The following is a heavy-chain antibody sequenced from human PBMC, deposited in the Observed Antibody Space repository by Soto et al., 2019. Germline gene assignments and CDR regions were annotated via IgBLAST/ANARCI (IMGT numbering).Heavy chain of an antibody. D-gene: IGHD3-10*01. CDR1: GYTLTELS. J-gene: IGHJ4*02. CDR3: ASGWFGEFVYYFDY. Sequence: ASVKVSCKVSGYTLTELSMHWVRQAPGKGLEWMGGFDPEDGDTNYAQKLQGRVTMTTDTSTSTAYMELRSLRSDDTAVYYCASGWFGEFVYYFDYWGQGTLVTVSS. V-gene: IGHV1-24*01. CDR2: FDPEDGDT.